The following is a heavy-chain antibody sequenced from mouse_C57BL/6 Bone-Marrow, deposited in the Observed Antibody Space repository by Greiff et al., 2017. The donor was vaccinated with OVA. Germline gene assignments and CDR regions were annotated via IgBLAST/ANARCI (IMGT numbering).Heavy chain of an antibody. CDR3: ARLGTGPFAY. V-gene: IGHV5-12*01. CDR2: ISNGGGST. CDR1: GFTFSDYY. Sequence: EVQRVESGGGLVQPGGSLKLSCAASGFTFSDYYMSWVRQTPEKRLEWVAYISNGGGSTYYPDTVKGRFTISRDNAKNTLYLHMSRLKSEDTAMYYCARLGTGPFAYWGQGTLVTVSA. D-gene: IGHD4-1*01. J-gene: IGHJ3*01.